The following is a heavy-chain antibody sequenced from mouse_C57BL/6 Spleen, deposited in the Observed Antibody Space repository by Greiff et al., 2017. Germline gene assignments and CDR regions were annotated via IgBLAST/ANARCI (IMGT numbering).Heavy chain of an antibody. CDR3: ARWGLTGNYAMDY. CDR2: IYPGGGYT. J-gene: IGHJ4*01. CDR1: GYTFTNYW. D-gene: IGHD4-1*01. V-gene: IGHV1-63*01. Sequence: QVQLKESGAELVRPGTSVKMSCKASGYTFTNYWIGWAKQRPGHGLEWIGDIYPGGGYTNYNEKFKGKATLTADKSSSTAYMQFSSLTSEDSAIYYCARWGLTGNYAMDYWGQGTSVTVSS.